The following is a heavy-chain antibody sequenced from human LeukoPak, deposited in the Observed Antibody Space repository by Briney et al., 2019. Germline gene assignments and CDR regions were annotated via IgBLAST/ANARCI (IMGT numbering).Heavy chain of an antibody. J-gene: IGHJ5*02. Sequence: GASVKVSCKASGYTFTSYDINWVRQATGQGLEWMGWMNPNSGNTGYAQKFQGRVTMTRNTSISTAYMELSSLRSEDTAVYYCARGQISYYYGSGSYYNVGWFDTWGQGTLVTVSS. V-gene: IGHV1-8*01. CDR3: ARGQISYYYGSGSYYNVGWFDT. D-gene: IGHD3-10*01. CDR1: GYTFTSYD. CDR2: MNPNSGNT.